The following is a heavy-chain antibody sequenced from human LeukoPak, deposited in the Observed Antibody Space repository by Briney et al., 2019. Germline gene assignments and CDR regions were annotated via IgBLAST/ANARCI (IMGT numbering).Heavy chain of an antibody. D-gene: IGHD3-22*01. CDR3: ARLLSGYLNNPWFDP. CDR2: IYYSGST. J-gene: IGHJ5*02. V-gene: IGHV4-39*07. Sequence: PSETLSLTCTVSGGSISSSSYSCGWIRQPPGKGLEWVGSIYYSGSTYYNPSLKSRLTISVDTSKNQFSLSLSSVTAADTAVYYCARLLSGYLNNPWFDPWGQGTLVTVSS. CDR1: GGSISSSSYS.